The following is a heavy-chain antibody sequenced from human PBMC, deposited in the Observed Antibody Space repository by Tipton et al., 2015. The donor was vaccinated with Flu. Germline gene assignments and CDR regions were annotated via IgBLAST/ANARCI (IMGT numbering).Heavy chain of an antibody. D-gene: IGHD2-2*01. CDR2: IYTSGST. Sequence: TLSLTCTVSGGSISSYYWSWIRQPAGKGLEWIGRIYTSGSTNYNPSLKSRVTTSVDTSKNQFSLKLSSVTAADTAVYYCARDLYCSSTSCYDWGWFDPWGQGTLVTVSS. CDR1: GGSISSYY. J-gene: IGHJ5*02. V-gene: IGHV4-4*07. CDR3: ARDLYCSSTSCYDWGWFDP.